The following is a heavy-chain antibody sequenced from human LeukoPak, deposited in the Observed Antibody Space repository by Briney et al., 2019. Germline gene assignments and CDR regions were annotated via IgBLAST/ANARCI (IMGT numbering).Heavy chain of an antibody. J-gene: IGHJ6*02. CDR1: GFTFSSYA. V-gene: IGHV3-23*01. CDR3: AKYVGQSGSNYYGLDV. Sequence: GGSLRLSCVVSGFTFSSYAMNWVRQAPGKGLEWVSGISASGGSTYYTDSVKGRFTISRDNSKNTLFMQMNSLRDEDTALYYCAKYVGQSGSNYYGLDVWGQGTAVTVSS. D-gene: IGHD1-26*01. CDR2: ISASGGST.